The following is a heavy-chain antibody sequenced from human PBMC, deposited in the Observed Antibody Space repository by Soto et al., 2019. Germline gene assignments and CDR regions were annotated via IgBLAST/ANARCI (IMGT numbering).Heavy chain of an antibody. CDR2: VGGTGDT. CDR1: RLTFSNYV. Sequence: EVQLFESGGALVQPGGSLRLSCAASRLTFSNYVVNWVRQAPGKGLEWVSTVGGTGDTYYPDSVKGRFTISRDNSKNMIYLQRSGLRAEDTAVYYCATSGHCNSLKCTSFDMWGQGTMVAVSS. D-gene: IGHD2-2*01. CDR3: ATSGHCNSLKCTSFDM. V-gene: IGHV3-23*01. J-gene: IGHJ3*02.